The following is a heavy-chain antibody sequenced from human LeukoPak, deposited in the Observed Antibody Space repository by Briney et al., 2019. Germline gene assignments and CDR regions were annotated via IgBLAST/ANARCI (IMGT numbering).Heavy chain of an antibody. D-gene: IGHD2-2*01. Sequence: SVKVSCKASGGTFSSYAISWVRQAPGQGLEWMGGIIPIFGTANYAQKFQGRVTITADESTSTAYMELSSLRSEDTAVYYCARPRDCSSTSCFEGAFDIWGQGTMVTVSS. CDR2: IIPIFGTA. CDR3: ARPRDCSSTSCFEGAFDI. J-gene: IGHJ3*02. CDR1: GGTFSSYA. V-gene: IGHV1-69*01.